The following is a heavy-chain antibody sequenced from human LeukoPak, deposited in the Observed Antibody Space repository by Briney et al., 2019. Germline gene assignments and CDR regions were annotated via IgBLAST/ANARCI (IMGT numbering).Heavy chain of an antibody. D-gene: IGHD3-3*01. CDR1: GFTFSSYA. Sequence: PGRPLRLSCAASGFTFSSYAMHWVRQAPGKGLEWVAVISYDGSNKYYADSVKGRFTVSRDNSKNTLYLQMNSLRAEDTAVYYCARVGDDFWSGLYSYMDVWGKGTTVTVSS. J-gene: IGHJ6*03. V-gene: IGHV3-30*01. CDR3: ARVGDDFWSGLYSYMDV. CDR2: ISYDGSNK.